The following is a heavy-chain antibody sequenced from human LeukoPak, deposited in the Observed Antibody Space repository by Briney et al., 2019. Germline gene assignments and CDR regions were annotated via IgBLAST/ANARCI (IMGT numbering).Heavy chain of an antibody. J-gene: IGHJ4*02. CDR3: AKKGYGGNSGGAYFDS. CDR1: GFTFNAYT. D-gene: IGHD4-23*01. V-gene: IGHV3-43*01. CDR2: ISWDGDVT. Sequence: GGSLRLSCAASGFTFNAYTMHWVRQPPGKGLEWVSLISWDGDVTYYADSVKGRFTISRDNTENSLYLQMNSLKTEDTALYYCAKKGYGGNSGGAYFDSWGQGTLVTVSS.